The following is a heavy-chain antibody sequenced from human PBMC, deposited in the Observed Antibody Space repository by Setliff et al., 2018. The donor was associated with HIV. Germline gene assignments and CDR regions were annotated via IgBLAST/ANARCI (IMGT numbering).Heavy chain of an antibody. CDR1: GGTFSTYS. CDR3: ARAHFLVAMTRNWFDP. J-gene: IGHJ5*02. Sequence: SVKVSCKASGGTFSTYSMNWVRQAPGQGLEWMGGIIPIFGTANYAQKFQGRVTITTDTATNTAHMELIRPRFDDTAVYYCARAHFLVAMTRNWFDPWGQGSLVTVSS. CDR2: IIPIFGTA. V-gene: IGHV1-69*05. D-gene: IGHD5-12*01.